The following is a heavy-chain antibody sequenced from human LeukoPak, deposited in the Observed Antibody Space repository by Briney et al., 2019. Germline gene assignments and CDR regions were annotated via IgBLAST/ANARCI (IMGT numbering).Heavy chain of an antibody. CDR2: INHSGST. CDR3: ARASHSYDSSGYHLGYYYGMDV. J-gene: IGHJ6*02. CDR1: GGSFRGYY. V-gene: IGHV4-34*01. Sequence: SETLSLTCAVHGGSFRGYYWSWIRQPPGKGLEWIGEINHSGSTNYNPSLKSRVTISVDTSKNQFSLKLSSVTAADTAVYYCARASHSYDSSGYHLGYYYGMDVWGQGTTVTVSS. D-gene: IGHD3-22*01.